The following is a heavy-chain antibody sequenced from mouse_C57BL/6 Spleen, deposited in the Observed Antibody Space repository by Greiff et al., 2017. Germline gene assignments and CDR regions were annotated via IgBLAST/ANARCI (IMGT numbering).Heavy chain of an antibody. CDR2: INPSTGGT. Sequence: VQLQQSGPELVKPGASVKISCKASGYSFTGYYMNWVKQSPEKSLEWIGEINPSTGGTTYKQKFKAKATLTVDKSSSTAYMQLKSLTSEDSAVYYCARSGYYGSSYNDYWGQGTTLTVSS. D-gene: IGHD1-1*01. V-gene: IGHV1-42*01. J-gene: IGHJ2*01. CDR1: GYSFTGYY. CDR3: ARSGYYGSSYNDY.